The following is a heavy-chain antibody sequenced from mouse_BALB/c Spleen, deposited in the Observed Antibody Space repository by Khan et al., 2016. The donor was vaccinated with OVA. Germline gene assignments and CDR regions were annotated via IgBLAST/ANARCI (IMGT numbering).Heavy chain of an antibody. CDR1: GFTFSDYG. Sequence: EVELVESGGGLVQPGGSRKLSCAASGFTFSDYGLAWVRQAPGKGPEWVAFISSLAYSIYYADTVTGRFTISRENVMKSLCLEMSSLRSEDTAMYYCTSSWAMDYWGQGTSVTVSS. CDR3: TSSWAMDY. J-gene: IGHJ4*01. V-gene: IGHV5-15*02. CDR2: ISSLAYSI.